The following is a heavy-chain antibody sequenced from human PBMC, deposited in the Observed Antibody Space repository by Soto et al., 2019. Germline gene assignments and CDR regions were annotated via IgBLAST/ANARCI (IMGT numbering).Heavy chain of an antibody. D-gene: IGHD2-15*01. J-gene: IGHJ4*02. CDR2: ISYDGSDK. V-gene: IGHV3-30*18. CDR1: GFTFSSYG. CDR3: AKERDIVVVVAPLDY. Sequence: GGSLRLSCAASGFTFSSYGMHWVRQAPGKGLEWVAVISYDGSDKYYADSVKGRFTISRDNSNNTLYLQMDSLRAEDTAVYYCAKERDIVVVVAPLDYWGQGNLVTVSS.